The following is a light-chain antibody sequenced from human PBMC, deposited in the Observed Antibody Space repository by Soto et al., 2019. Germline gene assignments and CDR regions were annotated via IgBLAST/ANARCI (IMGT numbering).Light chain of an antibody. Sequence: DIQMTQSPSTLSASIGDRVTITCRASQSVRSWLAWYQKRPGKAPGLLIYEASNLESGVPSRFSGSGSGTEFTLTINNLQPGDFATYYCQQYDSYPYTFXQGTKVDIK. CDR2: EAS. V-gene: IGKV1-5*01. J-gene: IGKJ2*01. CDR1: QSVRSW. CDR3: QQYDSYPYT.